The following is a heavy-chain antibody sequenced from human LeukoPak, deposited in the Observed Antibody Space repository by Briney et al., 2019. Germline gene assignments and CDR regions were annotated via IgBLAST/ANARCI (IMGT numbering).Heavy chain of an antibody. CDR3: ARLHYDVLTGPFDY. Sequence: AGGSLRLSCAASGFIFSDYSMSWIRQAPWKGLEWVSIIYSGGATFYADSVKGRFTISRENSKNTLWLQMNSLRAEDTAVYYCARLHYDVLTGPFDYWGQGTLVTVSS. CDR1: GFIFSDYS. V-gene: IGHV3-66*04. J-gene: IGHJ4*02. CDR2: IYSGGAT. D-gene: IGHD3-9*01.